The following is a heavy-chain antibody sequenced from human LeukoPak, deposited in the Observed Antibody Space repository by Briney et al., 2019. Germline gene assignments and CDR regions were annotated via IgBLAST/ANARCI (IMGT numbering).Heavy chain of an antibody. J-gene: IGHJ4*02. CDR3: AKDSRGESGGFDY. D-gene: IGHD3-10*01. CDR2: IYSGGST. CDR1: GFTVSSNY. V-gene: IGHV3-53*05. Sequence: GRSLRLSCAASGFTVSSNYMSWVRQAPGKGLEWVSVIYSGGSTYYADSVKGRFTISRDNAKNSLYLQMNSLRAEDTALYYCAKDSRGESGGFDYWGQGTLVTVSS.